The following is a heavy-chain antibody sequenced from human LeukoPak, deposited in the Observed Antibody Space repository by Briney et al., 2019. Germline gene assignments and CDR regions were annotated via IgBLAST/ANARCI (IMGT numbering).Heavy chain of an antibody. CDR2: ISSSSSTI. V-gene: IGHV3-48*04. D-gene: IGHD5-12*01. CDR1: GFTFSSYS. CDR3: ARDEGYGAAYYFDY. J-gene: IGHJ4*02. Sequence: GGSLRLSCTASGFTFSSYSMNWVRQAPGKGLEGVSYISSSSSTIYYADSVKGRFTISRDNANNSLYLQMNSLRAEDTAVYYCARDEGYGAAYYFDYWGQGTLVTVSS.